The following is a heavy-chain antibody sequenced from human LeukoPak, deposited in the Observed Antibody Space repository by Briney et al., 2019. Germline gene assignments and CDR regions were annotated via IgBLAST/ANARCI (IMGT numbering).Heavy chain of an antibody. V-gene: IGHV4-59*01. D-gene: IGHD6-19*01. CDR1: RGSISSYY. CDR3: AKRSLHSSGWYFDY. CDR2: ISYSGST. J-gene: IGHJ4*02. Sequence: NPSETLSLTCIVSRGSISSYYWSWIRQPPGKGLEWIGYISYSGSTNYNPSLKSRVTISVDTSKNQFSLNLTSLDPATTPMYYCAKRSLHSSGWYFDYWGQGTLVTVSS.